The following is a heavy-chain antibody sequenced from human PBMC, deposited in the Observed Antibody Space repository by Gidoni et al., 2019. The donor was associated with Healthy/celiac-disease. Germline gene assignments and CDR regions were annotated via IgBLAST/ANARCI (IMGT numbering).Heavy chain of an antibody. V-gene: IGHV3-49*04. D-gene: IGHD3-22*01. CDR2: SGSKAYGGTT. J-gene: IGHJ3*02. CDR3: TRVIITMIVDYAFDI. CDR1: GFTFGDYA. Sequence: SCTAAGFTFGDYAMSWVRQAPGKGLEWVGFSGSKAYGGTTEYAASVKGRFTISRDDSKSIAYLQMNSLKTEDTAVYYCTRVIITMIVDYAFDIWGQGTMVTVSS.